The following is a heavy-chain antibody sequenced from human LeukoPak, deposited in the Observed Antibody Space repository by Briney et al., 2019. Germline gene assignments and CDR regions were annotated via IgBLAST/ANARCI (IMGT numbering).Heavy chain of an antibody. CDR3: TRDGSGWYLDAFDI. Sequence: GRSLRLSCTASGFTFGDYAMSWVRQAPGKGLEWEGFIRSKAYGGTTEYAASVKGRFTISRDDSKSIAYLQMNSLKTEDTAVYYCTRDGSGWYLDAFDIWGQGTMVTVSS. CDR1: GFTFGDYA. CDR2: IRSKAYGGTT. J-gene: IGHJ3*02. D-gene: IGHD6-19*01. V-gene: IGHV3-49*04.